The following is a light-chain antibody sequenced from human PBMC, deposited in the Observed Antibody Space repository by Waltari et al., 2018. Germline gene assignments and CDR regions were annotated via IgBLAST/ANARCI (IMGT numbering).Light chain of an antibody. V-gene: IGLV2-14*03. CDR3: GSYRYGSSLV. CDR1: SRAVGGFNF. CDR2: DVT. J-gene: IGLJ2*01. Sequence: QSALTQPASVSGSPGQSIAISCPGTSRAVGGFNFFSRYQQQPGKAPKTMIYDVTKRPSGVSDRFSGSKSGNTASLTISGLQAEDEGDYYCGSYRYGSSLVFGGGTRLTVL.